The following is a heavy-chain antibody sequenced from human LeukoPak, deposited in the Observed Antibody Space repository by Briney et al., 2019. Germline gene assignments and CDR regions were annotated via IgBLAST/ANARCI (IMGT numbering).Heavy chain of an antibody. CDR3: ARDPNYYGSGSYYNEAFDY. Sequence: GRSLRLSCAASGFTFSSYAMHWVRQAPGKGLEWVAVISYDGSNKYYADSVKGRFTISRDNSKNTLYLQMNSLRAEDTAAYYCARDPNYYGSGSYYNEAFDYWGQGTLVTVSS. J-gene: IGHJ4*02. CDR1: GFTFSSYA. V-gene: IGHV3-30-3*01. D-gene: IGHD3-10*01. CDR2: ISYDGSNK.